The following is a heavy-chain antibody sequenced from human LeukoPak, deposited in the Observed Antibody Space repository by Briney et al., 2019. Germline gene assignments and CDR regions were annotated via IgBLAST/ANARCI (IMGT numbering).Heavy chain of an antibody. J-gene: IGHJ4*02. CDR3: GRDFWSGYQGGYDY. CDR1: GFTFSSYW. CDR2: INSDGSST. Sequence: GGSLRLSCAASGFTFSSYWMHWVRHAPGKGLVWVSRINSDGSSTIYADSVKGRFTISRDNAKNTLYLQMNSLRAEDTAVYYCGRDFWSGYQGGYDYWGQGTLVTVSS. D-gene: IGHD3-3*01. V-gene: IGHV3-74*01.